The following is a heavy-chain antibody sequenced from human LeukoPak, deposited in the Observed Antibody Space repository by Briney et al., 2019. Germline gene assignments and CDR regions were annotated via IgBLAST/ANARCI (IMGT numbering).Heavy chain of an antibody. J-gene: IGHJ3*02. CDR2: IYTSGST. D-gene: IGHD3-3*01. V-gene: IGHV4-61*02. Sequence: SQTLSLTCTVSGGSVSSGSYYWSWIRQPAGKGLEWIGRIYTSGSTNYNPSLKSRVTMSVDTSKNQFSLKLSSVTAADTAVYYCARDNRFLEWAMVDAFDIWGQGTMVTVSS. CDR3: ARDNRFLEWAMVDAFDI. CDR1: GGSVSSGSYY.